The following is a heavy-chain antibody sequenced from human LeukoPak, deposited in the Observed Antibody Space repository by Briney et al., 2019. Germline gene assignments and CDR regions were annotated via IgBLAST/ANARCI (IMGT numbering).Heavy chain of an antibody. Sequence: SVKVFCKASGGTFSSYAISWVRQAPGQGLEWMGGIIPIFGTANYAQKFQGRVTITADESTSTAYMELSSLRSEDTAVYYCARDWARDGYNSFGYWGQGTLVTVSS. D-gene: IGHD5-24*01. CDR3: ARDWARDGYNSFGY. J-gene: IGHJ4*02. CDR2: IIPIFGTA. CDR1: GGTFSSYA. V-gene: IGHV1-69*13.